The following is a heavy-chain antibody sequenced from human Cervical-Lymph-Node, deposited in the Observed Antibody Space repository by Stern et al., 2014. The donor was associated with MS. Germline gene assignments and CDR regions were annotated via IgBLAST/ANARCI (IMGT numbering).Heavy chain of an antibody. V-gene: IGHV3-33*01. CDR2: IWSDGSYE. Sequence: DQLVESGGGVVQPGRSLRLSCAASGFTFSSHGIHWVRQAPGKGLEWVALIWSDGSYEYYADSVKGRFTISRDDSKNTLYLQMNSLRAEDTAVYYCARDQDYGSGHFDYWGQGTLVTVSS. CDR1: GFTFSSHG. J-gene: IGHJ4*02. CDR3: ARDQDYGSGHFDY. D-gene: IGHD3-10*01.